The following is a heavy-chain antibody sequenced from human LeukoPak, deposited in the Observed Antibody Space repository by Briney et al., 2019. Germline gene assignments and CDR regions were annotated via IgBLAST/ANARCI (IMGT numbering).Heavy chain of an antibody. D-gene: IGHD5-24*01. CDR2: IYYSGST. V-gene: IGHV4-59*01. CDR1: GGSISSYY. J-gene: IGHJ3*02. CDR3: AREKMARGDAFDI. Sequence: PSETLSLTCTVSGGSISSYYWSWIRQPPGKGLEWIGCIYYSGSTNYNPSLKSRVTISVDTSKNQFSLKLSSVTAADTAVYYCAREKMARGDAFDIWGQGTMVTVSS.